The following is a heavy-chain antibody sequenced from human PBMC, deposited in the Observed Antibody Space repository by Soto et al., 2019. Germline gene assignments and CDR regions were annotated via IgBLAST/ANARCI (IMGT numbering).Heavy chain of an antibody. D-gene: IGHD6-19*01. J-gene: IGHJ4*02. V-gene: IGHV4-4*07. Sequence: QVQLQESCPGLVKPSETLSLTCTVSGASISAYAWSWIRQPAGKGLEWIGRRYSSGNTNYNPSFKSRLTMSADTSKNQCSLKLSSVTAADTAVYYCARGPYSSGWYVVDYWGQGTLVTVSS. CDR2: RYSSGNT. CDR3: ARGPYSSGWYVVDY. CDR1: GASISAYA.